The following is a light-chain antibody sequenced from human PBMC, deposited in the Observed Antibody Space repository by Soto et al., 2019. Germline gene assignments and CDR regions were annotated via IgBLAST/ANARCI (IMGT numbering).Light chain of an antibody. V-gene: IGKV1-5*03. CDR2: KAT. Sequence: DIQMTQSPSSLSASVGDRVTITCRASQTISSRLAWYQQKPGQAPKLLIYKATNLHTGVASRFSGSGSGTEFSLNSSSLQSDDFAVYYCQRYNEYQYTFGQGTRLDI. CDR3: QRYNEYQYT. J-gene: IGKJ2*01. CDR1: QTISSR.